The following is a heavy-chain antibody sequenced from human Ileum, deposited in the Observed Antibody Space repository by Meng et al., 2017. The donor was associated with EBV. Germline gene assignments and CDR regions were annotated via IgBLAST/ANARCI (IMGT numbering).Heavy chain of an antibody. D-gene: IGHD6-19*01. CDR2: IIPPFDTA. CDR1: EGTFSRYS. Sequence: QGQLVEFGGEVKKPGSSVKVSCKASEGTFSRYSISWVRQAPGQGLEWMGGIIPPFDTANYAQKFQGRVTITADKSTGTAYMELSSLRSEDTAIYYCARGGDSSGWYWYFDYWGQGTLVTVSS. CDR3: ARGGDSSGWYWYFDY. J-gene: IGHJ4*02. V-gene: IGHV1-69*06.